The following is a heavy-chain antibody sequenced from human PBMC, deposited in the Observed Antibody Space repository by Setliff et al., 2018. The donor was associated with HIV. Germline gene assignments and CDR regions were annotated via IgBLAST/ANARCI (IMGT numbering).Heavy chain of an antibody. CDR3: ARDFTYDYDSSGPG. D-gene: IGHD3-22*01. Sequence: ASVKVSCKTSGYTFTGYYIHWVRQVPGQGLEWMGRINPNTGGTDYAQKFQGRVTMTGDTSISTAYMELSRLRSDDTAVYYCARDFTYDYDSSGPGWGQGTLVTV. CDR2: INPNTGGT. J-gene: IGHJ4*02. V-gene: IGHV1-2*06. CDR1: GYTFTGYY.